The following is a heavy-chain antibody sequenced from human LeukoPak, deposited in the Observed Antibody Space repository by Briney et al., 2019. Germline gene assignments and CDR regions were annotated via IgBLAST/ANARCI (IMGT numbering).Heavy chain of an antibody. CDR2: VYNSRGT. V-gene: IGHV4-4*07. D-gene: IGHD4/OR15-4a*01. CDR1: GGSISNYY. CDR3: AGVANYRSGERLDY. Sequence: SETLSFTCTVSGGSISNYYWSWIRQPAGKGLEWIGRVYNSRGTNYNPSLKSPVTMSVGTSKNQFSLKLRSVTAADTAVYYCAGVANYRSGERLDYWGQGTLVTVSS. J-gene: IGHJ4*02.